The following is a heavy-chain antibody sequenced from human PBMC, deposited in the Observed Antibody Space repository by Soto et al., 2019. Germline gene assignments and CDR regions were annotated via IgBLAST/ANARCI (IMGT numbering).Heavy chain of an antibody. V-gene: IGHV5-51*01. CDR1: GYHFISYW. Sequence: GVSMKVSCKGSGYHFISYWIGWVRKIPGKGLEWMGIIYPGDSDTRYSPSFQGQVTISADKSISTAYLQWSSLKASDTAMYYCARSMTTVTRYYYYYYMDVWGKGTTVTVSS. D-gene: IGHD4-17*01. CDR2: IYPGDSDT. J-gene: IGHJ6*03. CDR3: ARSMTTVTRYYYYYYMDV.